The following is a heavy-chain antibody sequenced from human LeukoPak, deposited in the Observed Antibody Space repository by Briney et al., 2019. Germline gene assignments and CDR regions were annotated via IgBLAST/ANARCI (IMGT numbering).Heavy chain of an antibody. V-gene: IGHV3-23*01. J-gene: IGHJ4*02. D-gene: IGHD6-6*01. CDR1: GFTFSSYA. Sequence: GGSLRLSCAASGFTFSSYAMSWVRQAPGKGLEWVSTISGSGGSTDYADSVKGRFTISRDNSKNTLYLQMNSLRAEDTAVYYCAREGYSTSAFDYWGQGTLVTVSS. CDR3: AREGYSTSAFDY. CDR2: ISGSGGST.